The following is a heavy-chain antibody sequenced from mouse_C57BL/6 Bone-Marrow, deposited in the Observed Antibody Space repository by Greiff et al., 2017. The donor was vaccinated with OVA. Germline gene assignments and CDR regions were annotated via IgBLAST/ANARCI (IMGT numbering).Heavy chain of an antibody. V-gene: IGHV1-64*01. CDR3: ASLYGNYGFDY. J-gene: IGHJ2*01. Sequence: QVQLQQPGAELVKPGASVKLSCKASGYTFTSYWMHWVKQRPGQGLEWIGMIHPNSGSTNYNEKFKSKATLTVDKSSSTAYMQLSSLTSEDSAVYYCASLYGNYGFDYWGQGTTLTVSS. CDR2: IHPNSGST. D-gene: IGHD2-1*01. CDR1: GYTFTSYW.